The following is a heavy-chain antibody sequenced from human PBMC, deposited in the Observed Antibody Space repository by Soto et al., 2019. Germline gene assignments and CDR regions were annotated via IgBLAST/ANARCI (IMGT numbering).Heavy chain of an antibody. V-gene: IGHV4-39*01. J-gene: IGHJ3*02. CDR3: ARPYCSSTSCYWGRRAFDI. Sequence: SETLSLTCTVSGGSISSSSYYWGWIRQPPGKGLEWIGSIYYSGSTYYNPSLKSRVTISVDTSKNQFSLKLSSVTAADTAVYYCARPYCSSTSCYWGRRAFDIWGQGTMVTVSS. CDR1: GGSISSSSYY. CDR2: IYYSGST. D-gene: IGHD2-2*01.